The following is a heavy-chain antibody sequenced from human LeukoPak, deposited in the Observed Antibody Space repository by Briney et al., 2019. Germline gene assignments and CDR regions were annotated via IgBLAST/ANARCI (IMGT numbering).Heavy chain of an antibody. CDR2: ISWNSGSI. J-gene: IGHJ4*02. V-gene: IGHV3-9*01. CDR1: GLTFTSSA. CDR3: AKPIRGEDYFDY. D-gene: IGHD3-10*01. Sequence: GGSLRLSCAASGLTFTSSAMNWVRQAPGKGLEWVAGISWNSGSIGYADSVKGRFTISRDNAKNSLYLQMNSLRAEDTALYYCAKPIRGEDYFDYWGQGTLVTVSS.